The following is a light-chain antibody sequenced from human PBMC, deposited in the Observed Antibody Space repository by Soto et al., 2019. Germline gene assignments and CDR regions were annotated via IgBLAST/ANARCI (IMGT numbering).Light chain of an antibody. CDR1: SSDVGTHGY. Sequence: QSALTQPPSASGAPGQSVTISCTGTSSDVGTHGYVSWYQQHGGKAPKLMIYDVTKRPSGVPDRFSGSKSANTAPLTVSGLTAEDEAAYYCMCYGGGNNWVFGGGTQLTVL. J-gene: IGLJ3*02. V-gene: IGLV2-8*01. CDR2: DVT. CDR3: MCYGGGNNWV.